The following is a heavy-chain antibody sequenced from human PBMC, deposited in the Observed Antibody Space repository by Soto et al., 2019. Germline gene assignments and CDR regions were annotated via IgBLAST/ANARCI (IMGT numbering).Heavy chain of an antibody. D-gene: IGHD6-13*01. CDR2: INPNSGGT. CDR3: ARAGVSAGTDGAYYYGMAV. Sequence: ASVKVSCKASGYTLTGYYMHWVRQAPGQGLEWMGWINPNSGGTNYAQKFQGWVTMTRDTSNSTAYMELSRLRSDDTAVYYCARAGVSAGTDGAYYYGMAVWGQRTTVTVSS. CDR1: GYTLTGYY. V-gene: IGHV1-2*04. J-gene: IGHJ6*02.